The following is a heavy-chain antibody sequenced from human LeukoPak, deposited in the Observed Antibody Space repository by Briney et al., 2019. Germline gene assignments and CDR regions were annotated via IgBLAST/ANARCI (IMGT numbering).Heavy chain of an antibody. CDR2: IKQDGSEK. D-gene: IGHD1-26*01. CDR3: AREIYSGSYLDY. CDR1: GFTFSSYA. V-gene: IGHV3-7*01. J-gene: IGHJ4*02. Sequence: GGSLRLSCAASGFTFSSYAMSWVRQAPGKGLEWVANIKQDGSEKYYVDSVKGRFTISRDNAKNSLYLQMNSLRAEDTAVYYCAREIYSGSYLDYWGQGTLVTVSS.